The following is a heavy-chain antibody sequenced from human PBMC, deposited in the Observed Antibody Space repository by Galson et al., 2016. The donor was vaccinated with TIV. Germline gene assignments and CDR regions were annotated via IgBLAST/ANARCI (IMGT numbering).Heavy chain of an antibody. Sequence: SVKVSCKASGGTFNSYDISWLRQVPGQGFEWMGMINPAVGLTKYAQRFQGRITITAAYMELSSLRSEDTAVYYCSSASHLVPTVHHYWGQGTLVTVSS. J-gene: IGHJ4*02. CDR1: GGTFNSYD. D-gene: IGHD3-3*02. CDR3: SSASHLVPTVHHY. V-gene: IGHV1-69*04. CDR2: INPAVGLT.